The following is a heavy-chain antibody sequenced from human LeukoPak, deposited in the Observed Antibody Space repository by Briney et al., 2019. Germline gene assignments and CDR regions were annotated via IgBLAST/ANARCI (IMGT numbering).Heavy chain of an antibody. V-gene: IGHV3-7*01. CDR1: GFTFSSHW. Sequence: GGSLRLSCAASGFTFSSHWMSWVRQAPGKGLECVANIKKDGSEKYYADSVQGRFTISRDNAKNSLYLQMNSLRAEDTAVYYCAKLGRNYFDYWGQGTLVTVSS. CDR2: IKKDGSEK. D-gene: IGHD3-10*01. J-gene: IGHJ4*02. CDR3: AKLGRNYFDY.